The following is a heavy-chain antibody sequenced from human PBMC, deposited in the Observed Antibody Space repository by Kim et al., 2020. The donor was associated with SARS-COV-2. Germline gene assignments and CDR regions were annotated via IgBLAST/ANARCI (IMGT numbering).Heavy chain of an antibody. CDR3: ARGLLGFGELLFYYYYGMDV. CDR2: INPSGGST. D-gene: IGHD3-10*01. V-gene: IGHV1-46*01. J-gene: IGHJ6*02. CDR1: GYTFTSYY. Sequence: ASVKVSCKASGYTFTSYYMHWVRQAPGQGLEWMGIINPSGGSTSYAQKFQGRVTMTRDTSTSTVYMELSSLRSEDTAVYYCARGLLGFGELLFYYYYGMDVWGQGTTVTVSS.